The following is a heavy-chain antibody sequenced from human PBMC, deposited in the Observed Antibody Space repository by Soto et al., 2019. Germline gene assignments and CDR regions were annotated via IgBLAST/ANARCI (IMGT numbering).Heavy chain of an antibody. Sequence: PSETLSLTCIVSGDSISSPTFYWGWIRQPPGKGLEWIGSVYHNGRAHYNPSLRSRVTISVDRSKNQFSLKLSSVTAADTAVYYCARGRGYSYLVDYWGQGTLVTVSS. CDR1: GDSISSPTFY. CDR3: ARGRGYSYLVDY. V-gene: IGHV4-39*07. J-gene: IGHJ4*02. CDR2: VYHNGRA. D-gene: IGHD5-18*01.